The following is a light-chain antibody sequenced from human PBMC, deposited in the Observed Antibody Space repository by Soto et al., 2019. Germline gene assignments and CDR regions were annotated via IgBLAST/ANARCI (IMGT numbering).Light chain of an antibody. CDR1: QSISNF. Sequence: DIEMTQSPSSLSASVGDSVTITCRASQSISNFLAWYQQKKGKAPKILIYDASSLESGVPSRFSGSGSGTEFTLTISSLQPDDFETYYCQQYNSYLITFGQGTRLEIK. CDR3: QQYNSYLIT. CDR2: DAS. J-gene: IGKJ5*01. V-gene: IGKV1-5*01.